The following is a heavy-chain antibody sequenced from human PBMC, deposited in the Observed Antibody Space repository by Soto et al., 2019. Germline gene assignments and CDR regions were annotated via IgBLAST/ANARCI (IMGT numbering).Heavy chain of an antibody. CDR3: ARSDIVLMVYAT. D-gene: IGHD2-8*01. CDR2: IYYSGST. J-gene: IGHJ5*02. V-gene: IGHV4-61*01. Sequence: SETLSLTCTVSGGSVSLGSYYWSWIRQRTGKGLEWIGYIYYSGSTNSNPSLKSRVTLSVDTSKNQFSLKLSSVTAADTAVYYCARSDIVLMVYATWGQGTLVTVSS. CDR1: GGSVSLGSYY.